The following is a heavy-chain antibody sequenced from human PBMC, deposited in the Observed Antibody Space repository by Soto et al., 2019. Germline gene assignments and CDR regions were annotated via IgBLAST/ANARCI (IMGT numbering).Heavy chain of an antibody. V-gene: IGHV4-30-4*01. CDR2: IYYSGST. CDR1: GGSISSGDYY. Sequence: LSLTCTVSGGSISSGDYYWSWIRQPPGKGLEWIGYIYYSGSTYYNPSLKSRVTISVDTSKNQFSLKLSSVTAADTAVYYCARVTQYYDFWSGPDYWGQGTLVTVSS. D-gene: IGHD3-3*01. CDR3: ARVTQYYDFWSGPDY. J-gene: IGHJ4*02.